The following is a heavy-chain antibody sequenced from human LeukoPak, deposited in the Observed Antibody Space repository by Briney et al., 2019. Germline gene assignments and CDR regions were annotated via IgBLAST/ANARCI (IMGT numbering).Heavy chain of an antibody. Sequence: GGSLRLSCAASGFSFSSYWMKWVRQAPEKGLEWVANINQDGSVKVYVDSVKGRFTISRDNAKNSLYLQMNSLGPDDTAVYYCATLRRASPGDYWGQGTLVTVSS. V-gene: IGHV3-7*01. J-gene: IGHJ4*02. D-gene: IGHD3-10*01. CDR1: GFSFSSYW. CDR3: ATLRRASPGDY. CDR2: INQDGSVK.